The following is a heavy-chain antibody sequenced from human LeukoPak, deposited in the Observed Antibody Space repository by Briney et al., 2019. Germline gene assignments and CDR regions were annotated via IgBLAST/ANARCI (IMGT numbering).Heavy chain of an antibody. J-gene: IGHJ4*02. CDR2: IYYSGST. D-gene: IGHD3-10*01. V-gene: IGHV4-39*01. CDR3: ARQYGSGSAYTPVVDL. Sequence: PSETLSLTCTVSGGSISSHYYWIWIRQPPGKGLEWIGSIYYSGSTYYNPSPKSRVTISVDTSKNQFSLKLSSLTAAETAVYYCARQYGSGSAYTPVVDLWGQGTLVTVSS. CDR1: GGSISSHYY.